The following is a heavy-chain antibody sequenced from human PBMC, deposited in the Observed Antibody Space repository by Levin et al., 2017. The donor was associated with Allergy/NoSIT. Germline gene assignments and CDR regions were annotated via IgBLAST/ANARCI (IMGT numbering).Heavy chain of an antibody. J-gene: IGHJ4*02. D-gene: IGHD6-19*01. Sequence: QSGGSLRLSCAASGFTFDDYAMHWVRQAPGKGLEWVSGISWNSGSIGYADSVKGRFTISRDNAKNSLYLQMNSLRAEDTALYYCAKVSGIAVAGPLGYWGQGTLVTVSS. CDR1: GFTFDDYA. CDR2: ISWNSGSI. CDR3: AKVSGIAVAGPLGY. V-gene: IGHV3-9*01.